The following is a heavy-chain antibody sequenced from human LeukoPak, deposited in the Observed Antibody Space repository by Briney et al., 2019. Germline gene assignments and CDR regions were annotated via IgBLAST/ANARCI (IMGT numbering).Heavy chain of an antibody. J-gene: IGHJ4*02. D-gene: IGHD6-13*01. V-gene: IGHV4-39*01. CDR3: ARHPYSSSWASFDY. Sequence: SETLSLTCTVSGGSISSSSYYWGWIRQPPGKGLEWIGSIYYSGSTYYNPSLKSRVTISVDTSKNQFSLKLSSVTAADTAVYYCARHPYSSSWASFDYWGQGTLVTVSS. CDR2: IYYSGST. CDR1: GGSISSSSYY.